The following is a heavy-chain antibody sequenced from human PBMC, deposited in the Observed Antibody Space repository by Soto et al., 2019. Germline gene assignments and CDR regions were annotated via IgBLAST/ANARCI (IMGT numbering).Heavy chain of an antibody. CDR3: ARDSSGSSFDC. CDR2: IWYDGSNK. Sequence: GGSLRLSCAASGFTFSSYGMHWVRQAPGKGPEWVAVIWYDGSNKYYADSVKGRFTISRDNSKNTLYLQMNSLRAEDTAVYYCARDSSGSSFDCWGQGTLVTVSS. V-gene: IGHV3-33*01. J-gene: IGHJ4*02. CDR1: GFTFSSYG. D-gene: IGHD1-26*01.